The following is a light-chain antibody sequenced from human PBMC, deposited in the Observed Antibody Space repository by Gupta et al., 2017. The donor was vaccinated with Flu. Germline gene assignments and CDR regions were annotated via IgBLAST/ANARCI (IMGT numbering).Light chain of an antibody. CDR2: TDV. Sequence: TISCSETRSTIGINDVCWYHHLPGTPPNLLICTDVLRPSGVPDRFSGSKSGTSASLAISGLQAEDEGDYYCAAWDDSLSLWVFGGGTKLTVL. V-gene: IGLV1-47*02. J-gene: IGLJ3*02. CDR3: AAWDDSLSLWV. CDR1: RSTIGIND.